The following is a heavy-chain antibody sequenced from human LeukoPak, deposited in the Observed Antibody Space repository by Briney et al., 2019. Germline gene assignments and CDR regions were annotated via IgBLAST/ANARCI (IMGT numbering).Heavy chain of an antibody. CDR2: IKPDGSDK. D-gene: IGHD4-23*01. CDR1: GFTLSSYS. V-gene: IGHV3-7*01. CDR3: SSGNGY. Sequence: GGSLRLSCAASGFTLSSYSMNWVRQAPGKGLEWVANIKPDGSDKYYVDSVKGRFSISRDNANNLVYLQMSSLRAEDTALYYCSSGNGYWGQGTRVIVSA. J-gene: IGHJ4*02.